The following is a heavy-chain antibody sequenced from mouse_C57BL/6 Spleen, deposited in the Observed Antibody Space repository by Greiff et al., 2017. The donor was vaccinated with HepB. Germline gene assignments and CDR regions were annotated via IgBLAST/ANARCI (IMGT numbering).Heavy chain of an antibody. V-gene: IGHV1-15*01. CDR2: IDPETGGT. Sequence: QVTLKESGAELVRPGASVTLSCKASGYTFTDYEMHWVKQTPVHGLEWIGAIDPETGGTAYNQKFKGKAILTADKSSSTAYMELRSLTSEDSAVYYCTHYSNYHAWFAYWGQGTLVTVSA. D-gene: IGHD2-5*01. J-gene: IGHJ3*01. CDR3: THYSNYHAWFAY. CDR1: GYTFTDYE.